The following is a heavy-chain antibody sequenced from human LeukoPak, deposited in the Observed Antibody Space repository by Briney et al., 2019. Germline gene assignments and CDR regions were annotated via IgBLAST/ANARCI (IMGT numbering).Heavy chain of an antibody. CDR1: GFTFSNYE. V-gene: IGHV3-48*03. CDR3: ARASARPSYYYYYGMDV. J-gene: IGHJ6*02. Sequence: GGSLRLSCAASGFTFSNYEMNWVRQAPGKGLEWISYISSGAGTIYYADSVKGRFTISRDNAKNSLYLQMNSLRVEDSAVYYCARASARPSYYYYYGMDVWGQGTTVTVSS. D-gene: IGHD6-6*01. CDR2: ISSGAGTI.